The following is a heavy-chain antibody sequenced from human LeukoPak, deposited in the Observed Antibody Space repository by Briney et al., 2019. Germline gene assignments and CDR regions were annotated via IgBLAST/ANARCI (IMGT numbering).Heavy chain of an antibody. CDR1: GGTFSSYT. Sequence: SVKVSCKASGGTFSSYTISWVRQAPGQGLEWMGRIIPILGIANYAQKFQGRVTITADKSTSTAYMELSSLRSEDKAVYYCATQGTVTTADYWGQGTLVTVSS. CDR2: IIPILGIA. V-gene: IGHV1-69*02. J-gene: IGHJ4*02. CDR3: ATQGTVTTADY. D-gene: IGHD4-17*01.